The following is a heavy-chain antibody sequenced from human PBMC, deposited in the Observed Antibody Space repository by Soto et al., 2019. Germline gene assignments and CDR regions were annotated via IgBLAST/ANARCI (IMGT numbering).Heavy chain of an antibody. D-gene: IGHD4-17*01. CDR1: GFTFSSYA. J-gene: IGHJ6*01. Sequence: QVQLVESGGGVVQPGRSLRLSCAASGFTFSSYAMHWVRQAPGKGLEWVAVISYDGSNKYYADSVKGRFTISRDNSKNTLYLQMNSLRAEDTAVYYCASLYGDQRSHFYYCCGMHVWGQGTTVTVSS. CDR2: ISYDGSNK. CDR3: ASLYGDQRSHFYYCCGMHV. V-gene: IGHV3-30-3*01.